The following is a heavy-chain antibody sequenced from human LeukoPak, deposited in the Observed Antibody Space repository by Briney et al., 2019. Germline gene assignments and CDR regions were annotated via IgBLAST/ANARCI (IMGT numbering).Heavy chain of an antibody. CDR3: ARFGITMVRGEIDY. D-gene: IGHD3-10*01. CDR2: IYHSGST. V-gene: IGHV4-38-2*02. Sequence: SETLSLTCTVSGYSISSGYYWGWIRQPPGKGLEWIGSIYHSGSTYYNPPLKSRVTISVDTSKNQFSLKLSSVTAADTAVYYCARFGITMVRGEIDYWGQGTLVTVSS. CDR1: GYSISSGYY. J-gene: IGHJ4*02.